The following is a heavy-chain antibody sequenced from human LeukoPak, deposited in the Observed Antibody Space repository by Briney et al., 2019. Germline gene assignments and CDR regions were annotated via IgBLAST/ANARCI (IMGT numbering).Heavy chain of an antibody. CDR1: GFTFSSYS. J-gene: IGHJ5*02. CDR3: ARSSLRGARGSSSWFDP. D-gene: IGHD6-6*01. Sequence: GGSLRLSCAASGFTFSSYSMNWVRQAPGKGLEWVSSISSSSSYIYYADSVKGRFTISRDNAKNSLYLQMNSLRAEDTAVYYCARSSLRGARGSSSWFDPWGQGTLVTVSS. V-gene: IGHV3-21*01. CDR2: ISSSSSYI.